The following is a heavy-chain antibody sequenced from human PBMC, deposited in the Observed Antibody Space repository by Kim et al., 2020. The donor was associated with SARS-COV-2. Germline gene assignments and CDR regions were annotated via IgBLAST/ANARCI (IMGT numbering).Heavy chain of an antibody. CDR1: GGSISSSSYY. V-gene: IGHV4-39*01. D-gene: IGHD2-21*02. J-gene: IGHJ3*02. CDR2: IYYSGSA. Sequence: SETLSLTCTVSGGSISSSSYYWGWIRQPPGKGLEWIASIYYSGSAYYNPSLKSRVTISVDTSKNQFSLKLSSVTAADTAVYYCARLAYCGGDCYTNAFDIWGQGTMVTVSS. CDR3: ARLAYCGGDCYTNAFDI.